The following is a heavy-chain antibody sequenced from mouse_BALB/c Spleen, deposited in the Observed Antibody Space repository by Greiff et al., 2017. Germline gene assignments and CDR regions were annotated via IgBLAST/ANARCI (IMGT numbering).Heavy chain of an antibody. V-gene: IGHV2-9*02. CDR3: ARETYGYDGGQFAY. CDR1: GFSLTSYG. D-gene: IGHD2-2*01. CDR2: IGAGGST. Sequence: VKLMESGPGLVAPSQSLSITCTVSGFSLTSYGVHWVRQPPGKGLEWMGVIGAGGSTNYNSALMSRLSISKDNSKSQVFLNMNSLQTDDTAMYYCARETYGYDGGQFAYWGQGTLVTVSA. J-gene: IGHJ3*01.